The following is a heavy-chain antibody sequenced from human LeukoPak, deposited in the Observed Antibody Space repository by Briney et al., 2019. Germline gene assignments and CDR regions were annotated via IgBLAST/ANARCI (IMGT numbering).Heavy chain of an antibody. CDR2: IYYSGST. CDR3: ARAIVYSSGWYKTFDY. V-gene: IGHV4-39*01. CDR1: GGSISSSSYY. D-gene: IGHD6-19*01. J-gene: IGHJ4*02. Sequence: SETLSLTCTVSGGSISSSSYYWGWIRQHPGKGLEWIGSIYYSGSTYYNPSLKSRVTISVDTSKNQFSLKLSSVTAADTAVYYCARAIVYSSGWYKTFDYWGQGTLVTVSS.